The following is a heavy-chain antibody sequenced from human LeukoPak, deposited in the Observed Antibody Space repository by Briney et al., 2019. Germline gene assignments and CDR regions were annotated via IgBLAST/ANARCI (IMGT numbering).Heavy chain of an antibody. J-gene: IGHJ4*02. CDR3: ARDPARGGY. D-gene: IGHD3-16*01. CDR1: GFTFSSYS. Sequence: PGGSLRLSCAASGFTFSSYSMNWVRQAPGKGLEWVSSISSSSSYIYYADSVKGPFTISRDNAKTSLHLQMNSLRAEDTAVYYCARDPARGGYWGQGTPVTVSS. CDR2: ISSSSSYI. V-gene: IGHV3-21*01.